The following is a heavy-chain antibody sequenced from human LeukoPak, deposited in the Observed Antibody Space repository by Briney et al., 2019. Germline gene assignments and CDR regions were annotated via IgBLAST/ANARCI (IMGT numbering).Heavy chain of an antibody. CDR2: IYPGDSDT. CDR1: GYTFTNYW. V-gene: IGHV5-51*01. J-gene: IGHJ4*02. D-gene: IGHD6-6*01. CDR3: ARTYRSSDPLDY. Sequence: GESLQISCNGSGYTFTNYWIAWVRQMPGKGLEWMGIIYPGDSDTRYSPSFQGQVTLSADKSISTAFLQWSSLEASDTAMYYCARTYRSSDPLDYWGQGTLVTVSS.